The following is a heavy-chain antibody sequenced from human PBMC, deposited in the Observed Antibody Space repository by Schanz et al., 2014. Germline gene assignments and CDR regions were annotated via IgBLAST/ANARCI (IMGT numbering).Heavy chain of an antibody. D-gene: IGHD2-2*01. CDR2: MSWNAGSL. CDR3: AKVAPAATYLDS. J-gene: IGHJ4*02. Sequence: EVQLVESGGGLVQPGRSLRLSCVASGFRFDDYAMHWVRQAPGKGLEWVSGMSWNAGSLGYGDSVKGRFTISRDNAKISLYLQMNSLSAEDTAVYYCAKVAPAATYLDSWGLGTLVTDSS. V-gene: IGHV3-9*01. CDR1: GFRFDDYA.